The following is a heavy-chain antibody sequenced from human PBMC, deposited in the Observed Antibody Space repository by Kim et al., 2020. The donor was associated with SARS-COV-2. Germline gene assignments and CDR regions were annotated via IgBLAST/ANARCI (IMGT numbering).Heavy chain of an antibody. CDR3: ARVEAYDSSGYYGDY. D-gene: IGHD3-22*01. Sequence: SVKVSCKASGGTFSSYAISWVRQAPGQGLEWMGGIIPIFGTANYAQKFRGRVTITADESTSTAYMELSSLRSEDTAVYYCARVEAYDSSGYYGDYWGQGTLVTVSS. V-gene: IGHV1-69*13. J-gene: IGHJ4*02. CDR1: GGTFSSYA. CDR2: IIPIFGTA.